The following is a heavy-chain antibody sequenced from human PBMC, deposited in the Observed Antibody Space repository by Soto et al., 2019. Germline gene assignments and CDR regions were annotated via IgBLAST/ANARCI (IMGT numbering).Heavy chain of an antibody. D-gene: IGHD1-26*01. J-gene: IGHJ4*02. CDR1: GFTFSDHY. V-gene: IGHV3-72*01. CDR2: TRNKANSYTT. Sequence: GGSLRLSCAASGFTFSDHYMDWVRQAPGKGLEWVGRTRNKANSYTTEYAASVKGRLTISRDDSKNSLYLQMNSLKTEDTAVYYCAREGDGSYYHYFDYWGQGTLVTVSS. CDR3: AREGDGSYYHYFDY.